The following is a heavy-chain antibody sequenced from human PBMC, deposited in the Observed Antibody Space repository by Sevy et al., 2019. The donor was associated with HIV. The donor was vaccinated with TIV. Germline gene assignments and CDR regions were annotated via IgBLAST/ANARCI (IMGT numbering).Heavy chain of an antibody. V-gene: IGHV3-33*01. J-gene: IGHJ4*02. CDR2: IWYDGTNR. Sequence: GGSLRLSCAASGFSFNGYGMDWVRQAPGKGLEWVAVIWYDGTNREYAASVKGRFTISRDNSKNTLFLQMNSLRAEDTAVYYCARDTIAVAGIGYFFHSWGQGTLVTVSS. CDR1: GFSFNGYG. D-gene: IGHD6-19*01. CDR3: ARDTIAVAGIGYFFHS.